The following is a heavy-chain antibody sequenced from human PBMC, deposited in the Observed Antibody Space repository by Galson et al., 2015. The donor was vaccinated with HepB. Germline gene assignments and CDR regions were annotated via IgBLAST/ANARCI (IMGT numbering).Heavy chain of an antibody. CDR2: INAGNGNT. D-gene: IGHD5-18*01. CDR3: ARAYSYPTPLDY. CDR1: GYTFTSYA. J-gene: IGHJ4*02. V-gene: IGHV1-3*01. Sequence: SVKVSCKASGYTFTSYATHWVRQAPGQRLEWMGWINAGNGNTKYSQKFQGRVTITRDTSASTAYMELSSLRSEDTAVYYCARAYSYPTPLDYWGQGTLVTVSS.